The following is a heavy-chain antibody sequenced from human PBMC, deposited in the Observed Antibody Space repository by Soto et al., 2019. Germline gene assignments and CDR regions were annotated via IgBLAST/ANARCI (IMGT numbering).Heavy chain of an antibody. Sequence: QLQLQESGPGLVKPSETLSLTCTVSGGSISSSSYYWGWIRQPPGKGLEWIGGIYYSGGTYYNPSLKSRVTISVDTSKNQFSLKLSSVTAADTAVYYCAGTVTTSYYYYYMDVWGKGTTVTVSS. V-gene: IGHV4-39*01. CDR1: GGSISSSSYY. CDR2: IYYSGGT. J-gene: IGHJ6*03. D-gene: IGHD4-17*01. CDR3: AGTVTTSYYYYYMDV.